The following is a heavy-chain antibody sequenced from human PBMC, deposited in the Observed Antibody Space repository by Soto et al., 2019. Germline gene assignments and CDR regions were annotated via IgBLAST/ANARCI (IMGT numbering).Heavy chain of an antibody. CDR2: ISATTTYK. CDR3: ARGGASKSGHLWYFDF. V-gene: IGHV3-21*06. Sequence: EVQVVESGGGLVRPGGSLRLSCTASGFTFDSYTMNWLRQAPGRGLEWVSSISATTTYKYYADSVEGRFTISRDNAKNSLYLQTNSLRAEDTAVYYCARGGASKSGHLWYFDFWGRGTLVTVSS. J-gene: IGHJ2*01. D-gene: IGHD2-8*02. CDR1: GFTFDSYT.